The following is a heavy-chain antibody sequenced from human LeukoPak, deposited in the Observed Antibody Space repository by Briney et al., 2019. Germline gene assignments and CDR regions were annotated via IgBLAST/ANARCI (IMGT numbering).Heavy chain of an antibody. Sequence: ASVKVSCKASGYTFTSYGISWVRQAPGQGLEWMGWISAYNGNTNYAQKLQGRVTMTTDTSTSTAYMELRSPRSDDTAVYYCARVEGGAGSSHLFGLDYWGQGTLVTVSS. CDR2: ISAYNGNT. CDR1: GYTFTSYG. D-gene: IGHD3/OR15-3a*01. V-gene: IGHV1-18*01. CDR3: ARVEGGAGSSHLFGLDY. J-gene: IGHJ4*02.